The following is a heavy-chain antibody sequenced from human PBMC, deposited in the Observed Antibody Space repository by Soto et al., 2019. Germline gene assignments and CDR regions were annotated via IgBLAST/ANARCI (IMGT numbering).Heavy chain of an antibody. V-gene: IGHV4-59*01. J-gene: IGHJ3*02. Sequence: PSETLSLTCTVSGGSISSYYWTWIRQPPGKGLEWIASFYYTGSADYNPSLKSRITGSVASSRTQFSLRLRSVTAADSAVYYCARDYSDDYVWGSDAFDIWGQGTMVTVSS. CDR1: GGSISSYY. CDR2: FYYTGSA. CDR3: ARDYSDDYVWGSDAFDI. D-gene: IGHD3-16*01.